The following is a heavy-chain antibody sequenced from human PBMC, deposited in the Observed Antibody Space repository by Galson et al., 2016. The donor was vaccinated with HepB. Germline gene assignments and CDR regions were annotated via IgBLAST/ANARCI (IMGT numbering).Heavy chain of an antibody. J-gene: IGHJ4*02. Sequence: SLRLSCAASGLAFSNYAMEWVRQAPGKGLEWVAILSYDGTSKYYADSVKGRVTISRDSSKNTLYLQMNSLRAEDTAVYYCAGESAFWGPIDYWGQGTLVTVSS. CDR1: GLAFSNYA. V-gene: IGHV3-30-3*01. D-gene: IGHD3-16*01. CDR2: LSYDGTSK. CDR3: AGESAFWGPIDY.